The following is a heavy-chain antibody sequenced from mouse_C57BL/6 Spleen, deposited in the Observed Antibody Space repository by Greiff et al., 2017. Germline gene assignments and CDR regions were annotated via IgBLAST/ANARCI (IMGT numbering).Heavy chain of an antibody. CDR2: IDPSDSYT. Sequence: VQLQQSGAELVKPGASVKLSCKASGYTFTSYWMQWVKQRPGQGLEWIGEIDPSDSYTNYNQKFKGKATLTVDTSSSPAYMQLSSLTSEDSAVYYCARRGSSYGAMDYWGQGTSVTVSS. D-gene: IGHD1-1*01. J-gene: IGHJ4*01. V-gene: IGHV1-50*01. CDR3: ARRGSSYGAMDY. CDR1: GYTFTSYW.